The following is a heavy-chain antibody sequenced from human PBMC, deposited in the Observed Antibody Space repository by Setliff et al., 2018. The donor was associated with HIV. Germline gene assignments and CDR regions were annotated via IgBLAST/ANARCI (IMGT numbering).Heavy chain of an antibody. V-gene: IGHV1-46*01. CDR2: INPSGGST. J-gene: IGHJ6*03. Sequence: GASVKVSCKASGYTFTSYYMHWVRQAPGQGLEWMGIINPSGGSTSYAQKFQGRVTMTRDTSTSTVYMELSSLRSEDTAVYYCARGLGVRGVYYYYYMDVWGKGTTVTVSS. D-gene: IGHD3-10*01. CDR3: ARGLGVRGVYYYYYMDV. CDR1: GYTFTSYY.